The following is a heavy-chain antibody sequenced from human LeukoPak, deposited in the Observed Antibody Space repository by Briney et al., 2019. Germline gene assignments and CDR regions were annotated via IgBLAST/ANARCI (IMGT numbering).Heavy chain of an antibody. V-gene: IGHV3-30*03. CDR2: ISYDGSHR. CDR1: GFSLGPYG. Sequence: PGKSLRLSCAASGFSLGPYGMHWVRQAPGKGLEWVAVISYDGSHRSYADSVKGRFTISGDNSENTVSLQMNSLRREDTAVYHCVRAYCTTSDCFDAFDMWGQGTVVNVFS. D-gene: IGHD2-8*01. J-gene: IGHJ3*02. CDR3: VRAYCTTSDCFDAFDM.